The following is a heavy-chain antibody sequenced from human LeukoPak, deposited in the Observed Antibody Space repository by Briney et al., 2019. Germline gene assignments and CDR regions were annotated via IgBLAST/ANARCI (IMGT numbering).Heavy chain of an antibody. Sequence: PGGSLRLSCAASGFTFSSYAMSWVRQAPGKGLEWVSAISGSGGSTYYADSVKGRFTISRDNSKNTLYLQMNSLRAEDTAVYYCARDSGRIAAAGNDFDYWGQGTLVTVSS. CDR3: ARDSGRIAAAGNDFDY. D-gene: IGHD6-13*01. J-gene: IGHJ4*02. CDR1: GFTFSSYA. V-gene: IGHV3-23*01. CDR2: ISGSGGST.